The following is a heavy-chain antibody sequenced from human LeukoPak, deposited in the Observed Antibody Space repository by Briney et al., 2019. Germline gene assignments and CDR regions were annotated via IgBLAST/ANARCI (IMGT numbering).Heavy chain of an antibody. CDR3: AKQRGALRENYYMDV. J-gene: IGHJ6*03. V-gene: IGHV3-23*01. CDR2: AGSSSR. Sequence: GGSLRLSCLASGFSFSNCAMSWVRQAPGKGLEWVSNAGSSSRLYGDSVKGRFSVSRDNSKNTLYLQMNSLRADDTAVYYCAKQRGALRENYYMDVWGKGTTVTVSS. CDR1: GFSFSNCA.